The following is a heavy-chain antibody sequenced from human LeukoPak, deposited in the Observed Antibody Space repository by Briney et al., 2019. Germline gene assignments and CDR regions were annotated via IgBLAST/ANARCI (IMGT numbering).Heavy chain of an antibody. Sequence: PGGSLRPSCAASGFTFDDYAMHWVRQAPGKGLEWVSGISWNSGSIGYADSVKGRFTISRDNAKNSLYLQMNSLRAEDMALYYCAKVGNDSSSWYSYFDYWGQGTLVTVSS. J-gene: IGHJ4*02. V-gene: IGHV3-9*03. CDR2: ISWNSGSI. CDR1: GFTFDDYA. CDR3: AKVGNDSSSWYSYFDY. D-gene: IGHD6-13*01.